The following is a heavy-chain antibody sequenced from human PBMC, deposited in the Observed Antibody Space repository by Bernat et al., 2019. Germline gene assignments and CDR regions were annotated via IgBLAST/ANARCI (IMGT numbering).Heavy chain of an antibody. V-gene: IGHV4-31*03. CDR2: IYDGGST. D-gene: IGHD3-22*01. CDR1: GGSISSGGYS. J-gene: IGHJ5*02. CDR3: ASGDSGSKVGS. Sequence: QVQLQESGPGLVKPSQTLSLTCTVSGGSISSGGYSWSWIRQHPGRGLEWIGHIYDGGSTYYNPSLRRRITISVDTSNNKFSLVLSSVTAADTAVYYCASGDSGSKVGSWGQGTLVTVSS.